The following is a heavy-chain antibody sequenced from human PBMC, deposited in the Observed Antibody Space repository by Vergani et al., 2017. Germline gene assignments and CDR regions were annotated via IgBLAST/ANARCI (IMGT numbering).Heavy chain of an antibody. CDR2: ISYDGSNK. CDR1: GFTFSSYA. CDR3: ARDQRMGSTFYWDFDH. D-gene: IGHD1-26*01. Sequence: QVQLVESGGGVVQPGRSLRLSCAASGFTFSSYAIHWVRQAPGKGLEWVAVISYDGSNKYYADSVKGRFTVSRDNSKNRLYLQMNSLRAEDTAVYYCARDQRMGSTFYWDFDHWGRGTLVTVSS. J-gene: IGHJ2*01. V-gene: IGHV3-30*04.